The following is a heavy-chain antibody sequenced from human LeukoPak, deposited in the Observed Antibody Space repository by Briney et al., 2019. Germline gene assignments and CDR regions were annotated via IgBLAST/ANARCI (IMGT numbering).Heavy chain of an antibody. J-gene: IGHJ4*02. CDR1: GFTFSSYS. CDR3: ANANYYGSGGYPC. V-gene: IGHV3-21*01. Sequence: GGSLRLSCAASGFTFSSYSMNWVRQAPGKGLEWVSSISSSSSYIYYADSVKGRFTISRDNAKNSLYLQMNSLRAEDTAVYYCANANYYGSGGYPCWGQGTLVTVSS. D-gene: IGHD3-10*01. CDR2: ISSSSSYI.